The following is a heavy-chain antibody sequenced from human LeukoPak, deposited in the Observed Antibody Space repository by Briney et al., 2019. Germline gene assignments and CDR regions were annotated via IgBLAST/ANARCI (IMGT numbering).Heavy chain of an antibody. Sequence: ASVKVSCKASGGTFSSYAISWVRQAPGQGLEWMGRIIPILGIANYAQKFQGRVTITADKSTSTAYMELSSLRSEDTGVYYCVRYCSGGSCYDYWGQGTLVTVSS. D-gene: IGHD2-15*01. CDR3: VRYCSGGSCYDY. J-gene: IGHJ4*02. CDR1: GGTFSSYA. CDR2: IIPILGIA. V-gene: IGHV1-69*04.